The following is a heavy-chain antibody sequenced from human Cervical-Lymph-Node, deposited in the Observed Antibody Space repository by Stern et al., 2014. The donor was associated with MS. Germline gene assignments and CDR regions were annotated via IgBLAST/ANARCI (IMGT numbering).Heavy chain of an antibody. J-gene: IGHJ4*02. CDR1: GFTFSSYS. D-gene: IGHD1-26*01. CDR2: ISSSSSTI. Sequence: VQLVESGGGLVQPGGSLRLSCAASGFTFSSYSMNWVRQAPGKGLEWVSYISSSSSTIYYADSVKGRFTISRDNAKNSLYLQMNSLRAEDTAVYYCARDLLGYSGSYYYGYWAQGTLVTVSS. V-gene: IGHV3-48*01. CDR3: ARDLLGYSGSYYYGY.